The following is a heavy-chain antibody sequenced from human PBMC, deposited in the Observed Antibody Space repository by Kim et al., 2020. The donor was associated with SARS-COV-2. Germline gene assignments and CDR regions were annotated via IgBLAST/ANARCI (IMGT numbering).Heavy chain of an antibody. CDR3: AREVGSGFQYYYYGMDV. CDR2: IIPIFGTA. CDR1: GGTFSSYA. D-gene: IGHD3-22*01. J-gene: IGHJ6*02. V-gene: IGHV1-69*13. Sequence: SVKVSCKASGGTFSSYAISWVRQAPGQGLEWMGGIIPIFGTANYAQKFQGRVTITADESTSTAYMELSSLRSEDTAVYYCAREVGSGFQYYYYGMDVWGQGTTVTVSS.